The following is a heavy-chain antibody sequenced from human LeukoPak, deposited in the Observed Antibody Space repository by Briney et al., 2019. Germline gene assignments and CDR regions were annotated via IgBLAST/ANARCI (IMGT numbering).Heavy chain of an antibody. J-gene: IGHJ5*02. Sequence: GGSLRLSCAASGFTFSSYAMHWVRQAPGKGLEWVSSISSSSSYIYYADSVKGRFTISRDNAKNSLYLQMNSLRAEDTAVYYCARDRTYYDILTGYSYNWFDPWGQGTLVIVSS. CDR1: GFTFSSYA. V-gene: IGHV3-21*01. CDR2: ISSSSSYI. D-gene: IGHD3-9*01. CDR3: ARDRTYYDILTGYSYNWFDP.